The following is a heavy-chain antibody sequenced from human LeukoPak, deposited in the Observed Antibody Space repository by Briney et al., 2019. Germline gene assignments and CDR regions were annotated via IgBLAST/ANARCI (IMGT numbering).Heavy chain of an antibody. CDR2: IYHSGSS. D-gene: IGHD2-21*02. CDR1: GFTFTSYW. Sequence: GSLRLSCAASGFTFTSYWMTWVRQPPGKGLEWIGEIYHSGSSDYNPSFKSRVSISVDKSKNQFSLKLSSVTAADTAVYYCARRIVVVTNDAFDIWGQGTMVTVSS. J-gene: IGHJ3*02. CDR3: ARRIVVVTNDAFDI. V-gene: IGHV4-4*02.